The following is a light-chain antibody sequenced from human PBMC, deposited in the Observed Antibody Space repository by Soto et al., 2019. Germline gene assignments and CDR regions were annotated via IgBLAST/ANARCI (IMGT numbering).Light chain of an antibody. CDR1: QGSGSA. V-gene: IGKV1-6*01. Sequence: AIKMTQSPSSLSPSVGDRVTITCRASQGSGSALGGYQHNPGGGAKLLIYAASSLQRGDPSTLSGSGSGTDYTLTISGLQPEDFATYYCLQDSKYLLTFGGGTTVDIK. CDR3: LQDSKYLLT. J-gene: IGKJ4*01. CDR2: AAS.